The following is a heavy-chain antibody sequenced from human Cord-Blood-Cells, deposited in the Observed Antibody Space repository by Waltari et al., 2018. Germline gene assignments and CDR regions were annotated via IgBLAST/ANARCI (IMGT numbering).Heavy chain of an antibody. Sequence: QVQLVESGGGVVQPGRSLRLSCAASGFTFSSYAMHWARQAPGKGLEWVAVISYDGINKYYADSVKGRFTISRDNSKNTLYLQMNSLRAEDTAVYYCARDYYGSGSYFDYWGQGTLVTVSS. CDR3: ARDYYGSGSYFDY. D-gene: IGHD3-10*01. CDR1: GFTFSSYA. J-gene: IGHJ4*02. V-gene: IGHV3-30*04. CDR2: ISYDGINK.